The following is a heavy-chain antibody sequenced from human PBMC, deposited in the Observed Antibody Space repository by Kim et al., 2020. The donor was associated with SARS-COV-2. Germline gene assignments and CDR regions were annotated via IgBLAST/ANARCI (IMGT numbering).Heavy chain of an antibody. J-gene: IGHJ4*02. CDR3: AKELLSRFSSLPLAGGDFDC. V-gene: IGHV3-9*01. Sequence: GGSLRLSCAASGFTFDDYGMHWVRQAPGKGLEWVSSISWNSGKIQYADSVKGRFTISRDNAKNSLYLQMNSLIIEDTAFYYCAKELLSRFSSLPLAGGDFDCWVQGALVIVSS. CDR2: ISWNSGKI. D-gene: IGHD6-19*01. CDR1: GFTFDDYG.